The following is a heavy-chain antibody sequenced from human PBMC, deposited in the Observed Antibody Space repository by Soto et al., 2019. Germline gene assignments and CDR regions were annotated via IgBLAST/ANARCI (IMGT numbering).Heavy chain of an antibody. Sequence: SVKVSCKGSGGAFSIYAISWVRQAPGQGLEWMRGIIPIFGTANYAQKFQGRVTITADESTSTAYMELSSLRSEDTAVYYCARDAFKYYYDSSGSPNWFDPWGQGTLVTVSS. J-gene: IGHJ5*02. CDR1: GGAFSIYA. D-gene: IGHD3-22*01. CDR3: ARDAFKYYYDSSGSPNWFDP. CDR2: IIPIFGTA. V-gene: IGHV1-69*13.